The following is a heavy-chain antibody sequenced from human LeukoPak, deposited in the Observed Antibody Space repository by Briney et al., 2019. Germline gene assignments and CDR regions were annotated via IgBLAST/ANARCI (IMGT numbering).Heavy chain of an antibody. CDR1: GYTFTSYD. J-gene: IGHJ4*02. Sequence: ASVKVSCKASGYTFTSYDINWVRQATGQGLEWMGWMNPNSGNTGYAQKFQGRVTMTRNTSISTAYMELSRLRSDDTAVYYCARDSASRYSGGDYWGQGTLVTVSS. CDR3: ARDSASRYSGGDY. CDR2: MNPNSGNT. D-gene: IGHD4-23*01. V-gene: IGHV1-8*01.